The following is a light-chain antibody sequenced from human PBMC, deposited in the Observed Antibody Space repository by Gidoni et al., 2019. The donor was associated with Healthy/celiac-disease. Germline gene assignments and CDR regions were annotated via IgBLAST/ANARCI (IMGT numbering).Light chain of an antibody. CDR3: QQRSNWPYT. Sequence: EIVLTQSPATLSLSPGETATLSCRASQSVSSYLAWYQQKPGQAPRLLIYDASNRATGIPARFSGSGSGTYFTLTISSLEPEDFAVYYCQQRSNWPYTFGQGTKLEIK. CDR1: QSVSSY. CDR2: DAS. V-gene: IGKV3-11*01. J-gene: IGKJ2*01.